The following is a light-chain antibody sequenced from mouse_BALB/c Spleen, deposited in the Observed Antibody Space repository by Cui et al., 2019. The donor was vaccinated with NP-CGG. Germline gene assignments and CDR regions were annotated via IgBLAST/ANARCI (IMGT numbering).Light chain of an antibody. CDR2: GTN. CDR1: TGAVTTSNY. V-gene: IGLV1*01. CDR3: VLWYSNHWV. J-gene: IGLJ1*01. Sequence: QAVVNQESALTTSPGETVTLTCRSSTGAVTTSNYANWVQEKPDHLFTGLIGGTNNRAPGVPARFSGSLIGDKAVLTITGAQTEDEAIYFCVLWYSNHWVFGGGTKLTVL.